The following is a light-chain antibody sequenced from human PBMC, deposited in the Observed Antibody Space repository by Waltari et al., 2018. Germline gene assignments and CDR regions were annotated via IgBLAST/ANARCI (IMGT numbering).Light chain of an antibody. V-gene: IGLV3-19*01. CDR1: SLRRSY. J-gene: IGLJ3*02. Sequence: SSELTQDPAVSVALGQTVSITCQGDSLRRSYASWYQQRPGQAPILILYGQDNRPSGIPDRFSGSTSGNTASLTITGAQAEDEADYYCLSRDTTSTRVFGGGTRLTV. CDR2: GQD. CDR3: LSRDTTSTRV.